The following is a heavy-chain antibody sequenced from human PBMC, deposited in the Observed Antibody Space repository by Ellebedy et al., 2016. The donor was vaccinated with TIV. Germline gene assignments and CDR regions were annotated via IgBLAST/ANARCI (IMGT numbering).Heavy chain of an antibody. D-gene: IGHD3-10*01. CDR2: INPSGGT. CDR3: ARGRRFSARFHPMMSTFEV. CDR1: GGSFLGYY. J-gene: IGHJ3*01. V-gene: IGHV4-34*01. Sequence: GSLRLXXTVHGGSFLGYYWSWIRQSPGKGLQWIGEINPSGGTNYTTSLKSRLTMSIDTSKRQISLNLKSATAADTAVYYCARGRRFSARFHPMMSTFEVWGQGTTVIVSS.